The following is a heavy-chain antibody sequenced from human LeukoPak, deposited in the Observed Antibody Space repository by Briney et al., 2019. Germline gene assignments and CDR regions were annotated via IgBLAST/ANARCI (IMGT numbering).Heavy chain of an antibody. CDR1: GGSISSYF. CDR3: AGGGSPHI. J-gene: IGHJ3*02. Sequence: SETLSLTCTVSGGSISSYFLSWVRQPAGKALEWIGRLYTSGSTNYNPSLKSRVTMSLDTSMTQFSLKLNSVTAADTAVYYCAGGGSPHIWGQGTMVTVSS. V-gene: IGHV4-4*07. D-gene: IGHD1-26*01. CDR2: LYTSGST.